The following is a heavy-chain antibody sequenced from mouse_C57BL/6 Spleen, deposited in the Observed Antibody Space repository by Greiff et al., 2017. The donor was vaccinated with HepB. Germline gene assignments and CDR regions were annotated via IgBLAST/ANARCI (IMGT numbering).Heavy chain of an antibody. Sequence: QVQLQQYGAELVKPGASVKISCKASGYAFSSYWMNWVKQRPGKGLEWIGQIYPGDGDTNYNGKFKGKATLTADKSSSTAYMQLSSLTSEDSAVYFCARGDYYGSSGYWGQGTTLTVSS. CDR3: ARGDYYGSSGY. CDR2: IYPGDGDT. V-gene: IGHV1-80*01. D-gene: IGHD1-1*01. CDR1: GYAFSSYW. J-gene: IGHJ2*01.